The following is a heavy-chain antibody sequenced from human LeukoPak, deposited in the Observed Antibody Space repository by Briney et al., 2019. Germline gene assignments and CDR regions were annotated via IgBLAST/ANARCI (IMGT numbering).Heavy chain of an antibody. V-gene: IGHV1-18*01. D-gene: IGHD6-25*01. J-gene: IGHJ4*02. CDR1: GYTFTSYG. Sequence: GASVSVSCKASGYTFTSYGISWVRQAPGQGLEWMGWISAYNGNTNYAQTLQGRVTITTDTSTSTAYMEMWSLRSDDTAVYYCARDSLYSSGLEFDYWGQGTLVTVSS. CDR2: ISAYNGNT. CDR3: ARDSLYSSGLEFDY.